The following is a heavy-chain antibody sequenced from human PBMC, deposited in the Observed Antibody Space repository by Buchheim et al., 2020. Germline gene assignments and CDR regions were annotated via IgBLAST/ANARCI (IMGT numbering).Heavy chain of an antibody. CDR3: AKDHTYYDFWSGYYIVGPFDY. D-gene: IGHD3-3*01. CDR1: GFTFSSYA. Sequence: EVQLLESGGGLVQPGGSLRLSCAASGFTFSSYAMSWVRQAPGKGLEWVSAISGSGGSTYYADSVKGRFTISRDNSKNPLYLQMNSLRAEDTAVYYCAKDHTYYDFWSGYYIVGPFDYWGQGTL. V-gene: IGHV3-23*01. CDR2: ISGSGGST. J-gene: IGHJ4*02.